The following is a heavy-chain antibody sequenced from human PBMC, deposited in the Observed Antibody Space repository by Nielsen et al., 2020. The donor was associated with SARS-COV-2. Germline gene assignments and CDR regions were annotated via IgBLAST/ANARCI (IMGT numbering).Heavy chain of an antibody. V-gene: IGHV3-7*01. CDR3: AKGGWRYLDP. D-gene: IGHD2-15*01. J-gene: IGHJ2*01. Sequence: GRSLRLSCAASGFTSSNYWMSWVRQAPGKGLEWVATIKQDGSENYHVDSVKGRFTISRDNAKSSVYLQMDSLSGEDTAVYYCAKGGWRYLDPWGRGSLVTVSS. CDR1: GFTSSNYW. CDR2: IKQDGSEN.